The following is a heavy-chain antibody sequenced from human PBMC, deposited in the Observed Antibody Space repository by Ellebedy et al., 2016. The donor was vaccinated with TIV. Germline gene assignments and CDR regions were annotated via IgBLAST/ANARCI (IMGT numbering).Heavy chain of an antibody. V-gene: IGHV3-30-3*01. CDR1: GFTFSSYA. CDR2: ISYDGSNK. D-gene: IGHD2-21*02. Sequence: GGSLRLXCAASGFTFSSYAMHWVRQAPGKGLEWVAVISYDGSNKYYADSVKGRFTISRDNSKNTLYLQMNSLRAEDTAVYYCARDPGDCGGDCYSGVDYWGQGTLVTVSS. CDR3: ARDPGDCGGDCYSGVDY. J-gene: IGHJ4*02.